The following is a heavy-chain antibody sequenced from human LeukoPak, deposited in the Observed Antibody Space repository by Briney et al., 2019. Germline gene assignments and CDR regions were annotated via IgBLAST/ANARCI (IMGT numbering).Heavy chain of an antibody. CDR3: ARASDCSGGSCLTTFDY. V-gene: IGHV1-69*13. CDR1: GGTFSSYA. Sequence: SVKVSCKASGGTFSSYAISWVRQAPGQGLEWMGGIIPIFGTANYAQKFQGRVTITADESTSTAYMELSSLRSEDTAAYYCARASDCSGGSCLTTFDYWGQGTLVTVSS. J-gene: IGHJ4*02. D-gene: IGHD2-15*01. CDR2: IIPIFGTA.